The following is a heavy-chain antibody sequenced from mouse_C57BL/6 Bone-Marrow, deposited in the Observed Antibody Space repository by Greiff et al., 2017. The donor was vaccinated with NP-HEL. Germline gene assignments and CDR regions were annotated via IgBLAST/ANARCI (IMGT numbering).Heavy chain of an antibody. CDR3: AGDY. Sequence: VQLHQPGAELVRPGTSVKLSCKASGYTFTSYWMHWVKQRPGQGLEWIGVIDPSDSYTNYNQKFKGKATLTVDTSSSTAYMQLSSLTSEDSAVYYCAGDYWGQGTSVTVSS. J-gene: IGHJ4*01. V-gene: IGHV1-59*01. CDR1: GYTFTSYW. CDR2: IDPSDSYT.